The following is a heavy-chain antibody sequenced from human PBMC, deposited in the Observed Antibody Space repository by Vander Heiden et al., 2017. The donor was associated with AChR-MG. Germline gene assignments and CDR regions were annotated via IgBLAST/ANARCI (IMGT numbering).Heavy chain of an antibody. Sequence: QVQLQESGPGLVKPSETLSLTCTVSGGSVSSGSYYWSWIRQPPGKGLEWIGYIYYSGSTNYNPSLKSRVTISVDTSKNQFSLKLSSVTAADTAVYYCARAVPPHNWNDPSAFDIWGQGTMVTVSS. J-gene: IGHJ3*02. V-gene: IGHV4-61*01. CDR1: GGSVSSGSYY. D-gene: IGHD1-1*01. CDR3: ARAVPPHNWNDPSAFDI. CDR2: IYYSGST.